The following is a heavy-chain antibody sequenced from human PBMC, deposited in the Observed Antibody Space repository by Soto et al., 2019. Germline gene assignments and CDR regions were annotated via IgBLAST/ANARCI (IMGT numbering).Heavy chain of an antibody. CDR3: AKGAYDFWNGYYGYYYYGMDV. CDR2: ISGTGGST. Sequence: GGSLRLSCAASGFTFSSYAMSWVRQAPGKGLEWVSAISGTGGSTFYADSVKGRFTISRDNSKNTLYLQLNSLRAEDTALYYCAKGAYDFWNGYYGYYYYGMDVWGQGTTVTVSS. D-gene: IGHD3-3*01. V-gene: IGHV3-23*01. CDR1: GFTFSSYA. J-gene: IGHJ6*02.